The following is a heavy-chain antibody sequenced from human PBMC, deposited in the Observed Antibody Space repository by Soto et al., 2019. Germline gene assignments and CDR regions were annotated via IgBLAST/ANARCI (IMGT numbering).Heavy chain of an antibody. CDR3: ARKYSSSSLDY. J-gene: IGHJ4*02. D-gene: IGHD6-6*01. CDR2: INAGNGNT. Sequence: QVQLVQSGAEVKKPGASVKDSCKASGYTFTSYAMHWVRQAPGQRLEWMGWINAGNGNTKYSQKFQGSGTTTRDTSASTAYMELSSLRSEDTAVYYCARKYSSSSLDYWGQGTLVTDSS. V-gene: IGHV1-3*01. CDR1: GYTFTSYA.